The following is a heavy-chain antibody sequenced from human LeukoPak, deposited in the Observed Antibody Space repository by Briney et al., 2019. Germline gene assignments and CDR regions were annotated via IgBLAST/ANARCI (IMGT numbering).Heavy chain of an antibody. J-gene: IGHJ4*02. V-gene: IGHV3-7*01. CDR3: ARAHN. Sequence: GGSLRLSCAASGFTFSSYSMNWVRQAPGKGLERVANINEDGSEKAYVDSVTGRFTISKDNAKNSLHLQMNSLRAEDTAVYYCARAHNWGQGTLVTVS. CDR1: GFTFSSYS. CDR2: INEDGSEK.